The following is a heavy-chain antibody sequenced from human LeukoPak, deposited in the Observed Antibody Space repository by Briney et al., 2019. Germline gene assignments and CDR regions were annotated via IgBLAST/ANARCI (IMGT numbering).Heavy chain of an antibody. CDR3: ARGNVILAAASSDAFDI. J-gene: IGHJ3*02. V-gene: IGHV3-48*03. CDR1: GFTFSSYE. Sequence: GGSLRLSCAASGFTFSSYEMNWVRQSPGKGQEWVSYISSSGSTIYYADSVKGRFTISRDNAKNSLYLQMNSLRAEDTAVYYCARGNVILAAASSDAFDIWGQGTMVTVSS. CDR2: ISSSGSTI. D-gene: IGHD6-13*01.